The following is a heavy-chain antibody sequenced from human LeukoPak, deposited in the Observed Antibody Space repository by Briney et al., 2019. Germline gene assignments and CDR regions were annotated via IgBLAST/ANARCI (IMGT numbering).Heavy chain of an antibody. CDR3: AGRPTGYSSGYIH. Sequence: HTGGSLRLSCVASGITFSNYAVSWVRRAPEKGLDWVSVISGSAHKIRYADSVKGRFTISRDNSENIVYLQMNNLRVEDTAVYYCAGRPTGYSSGYIHWGQGTLVTVSS. J-gene: IGHJ4*02. CDR1: GITFSNYA. V-gene: IGHV3-23*01. CDR2: ISGSAHKI. D-gene: IGHD5-18*01.